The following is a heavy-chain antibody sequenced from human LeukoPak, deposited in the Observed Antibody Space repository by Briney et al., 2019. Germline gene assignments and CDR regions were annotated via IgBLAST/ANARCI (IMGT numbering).Heavy chain of an antibody. Sequence: GGSLRLSCAASGFTFSSYAMHWVRQAPGKGLEWVATISYDRSNKYYADSVKGRFTISRDNSENTLYLQMNSLKIEDTAVYYCARDGGAWIQLWLSFDFWGQGTPVTVSS. CDR3: ARDGGAWIQLWLSFDF. D-gene: IGHD5-18*01. CDR1: GFTFSSYA. CDR2: ISYDRSNK. J-gene: IGHJ4*02. V-gene: IGHV3-30-3*01.